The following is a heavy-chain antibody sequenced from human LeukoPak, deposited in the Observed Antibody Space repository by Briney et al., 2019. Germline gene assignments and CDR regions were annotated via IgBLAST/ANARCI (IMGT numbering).Heavy chain of an antibody. CDR3: ARDRPFWN. J-gene: IGHJ4*02. CDR2: IKLDENTA. Sequence: PGRSLRLSCAASGLSSTIYWMHWVRQVPGKGLVWVSRIKLDENTAYYADFVKGRFTISRDDAKTTVYLQMNSLRAEDSAVYYCARDRPFWNWGQGTLVTVSS. D-gene: IGHD3-3*01. CDR1: GLSSTIYW. V-gene: IGHV3-74*01.